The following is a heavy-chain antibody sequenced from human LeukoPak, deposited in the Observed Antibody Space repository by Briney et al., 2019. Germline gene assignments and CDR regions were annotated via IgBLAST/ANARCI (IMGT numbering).Heavy chain of an antibody. CDR2: IYYISNT. V-gene: IGHV4-61*08. J-gene: IGHJ4*02. Sequence: SETLSLTCTVSGASVGSAGYYWSWIRQPPGGGLEWIGYIYYISNTNYNPSLKSRVTMSVAPSKNQFSLKLNSVPAADTAVYYCARTQSQSGSYRYYFGYWGQGTLVTVSS. CDR1: GASVGSAGYY. CDR3: ARTQSQSGSYRYYFGY. D-gene: IGHD1-26*01.